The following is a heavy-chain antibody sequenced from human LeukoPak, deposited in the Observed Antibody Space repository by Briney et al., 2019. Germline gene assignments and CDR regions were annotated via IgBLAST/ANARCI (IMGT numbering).Heavy chain of an antibody. CDR2: IYYSGST. J-gene: IGHJ6*03. CDR3: ARGAFPAASMRDFWSGSPLWYYMDA. V-gene: IGHV4-31*03. D-gene: IGHD3-3*01. Sequence: PSQTLSPTCTVSGGSISSGGYYWSWIRQHPGKGLVWLGYIYYSGSTYYNPSLKSRVTISVDTSKNQFSLKLSSVTAADTAVYYCARGAFPAASMRDFWSGSPLWYYMDAWGKGTTVTVSS. CDR1: GGSISSGGYY.